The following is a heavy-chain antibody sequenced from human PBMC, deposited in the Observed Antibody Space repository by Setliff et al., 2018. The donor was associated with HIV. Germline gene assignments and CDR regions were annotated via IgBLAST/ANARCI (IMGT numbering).Heavy chain of an antibody. V-gene: IGHV3-48*03. J-gene: IGHJ6*02. D-gene: IGHD3-9*01. CDR2: ISIGSGGAI. CDR3: ARDYLYYNMYNGSPVYGMDV. CDR1: GFTFRNYK. Sequence: LRLSCAASGFTFRNYKFNWVRQAPGRGLEWVSSISIGSGGAIDYADSVQGRFTISRDNSKNSLYLQMNSLRVEDTAVYYCARDYLYYNMYNGSPVYGMDVWGQGTTVTVSS.